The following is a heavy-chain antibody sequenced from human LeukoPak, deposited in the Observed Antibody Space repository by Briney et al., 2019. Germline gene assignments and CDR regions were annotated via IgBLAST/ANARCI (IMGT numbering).Heavy chain of an antibody. CDR2: FDPEDGET. V-gene: IGHV1-24*01. J-gene: IGHJ4*02. D-gene: IGHD5-12*01. CDR3: ATPYSYSGYGISFDY. Sequence: ASVKVSCKVSGYTLTELSMHWVRQAPGKGLEWMGGFDPEDGETIYAQKFQGRVTMTEDTSTDTAYMELSSLRSEDTAVYYCATPYSYSGYGISFDYWGQGTLVTVSS. CDR1: GYTLTELS.